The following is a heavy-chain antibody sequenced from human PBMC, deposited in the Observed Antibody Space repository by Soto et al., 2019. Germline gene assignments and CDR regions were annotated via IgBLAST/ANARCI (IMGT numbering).Heavy chain of an antibody. CDR3: ARDLWGYCGTDCYPLDV. J-gene: IGHJ6*02. CDR1: GGSISGYY. V-gene: IGHV4-59*01. Sequence: SETLYLTCTVSGGSISGYYWSWIRQPPGKGLEWIGYMYNTGSTVYNPSFKSRVTISVDTSKSQFSLRLNSVTAADTAVYYCARDLWGYCGTDCYPLDVWGQGTTVTVS. D-gene: IGHD2-21*02. CDR2: MYNTGST.